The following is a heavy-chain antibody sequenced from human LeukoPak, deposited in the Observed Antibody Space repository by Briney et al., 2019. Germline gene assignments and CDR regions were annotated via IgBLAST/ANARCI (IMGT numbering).Heavy chain of an antibody. J-gene: IGHJ4*02. Sequence: PSETLSLTCTVSGGSISSYYWSWIRQPSGKGLEWIGYIYYSGSTNYNPSLKSRVTISVDTSKNQFSLKLSSVTAADTAVYYCARGGAPYYFDYWGQGTLVTVSS. CDR3: ARGGAPYYFDY. CDR2: IYYSGST. D-gene: IGHD1-26*01. CDR1: GGSISSYY. V-gene: IGHV4-59*08.